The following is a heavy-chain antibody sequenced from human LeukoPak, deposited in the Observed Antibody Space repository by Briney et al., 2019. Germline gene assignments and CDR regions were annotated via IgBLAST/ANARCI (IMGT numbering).Heavy chain of an antibody. CDR1: GGSIRSGGYS. CDR2: IYHNGST. V-gene: IGHV4-30-2*01. CDR3: ARSSTSRKNYYYYGMDV. J-gene: IGHJ6*02. D-gene: IGHD2-2*01. Sequence: SETLSLTCAVSGGSIRSGGYSWSWIRQPPGKGLEWLGYIYHNGSTSYNPSLKSRATISVDRSKNQFSLKLSSVTAADTAVYYCARSSTSRKNYYYYGMDVWGQGTTVTVSS.